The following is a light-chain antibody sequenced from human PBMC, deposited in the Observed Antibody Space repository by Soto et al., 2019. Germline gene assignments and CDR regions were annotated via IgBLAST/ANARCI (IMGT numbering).Light chain of an antibody. CDR2: GAS. Sequence: EIVLTQSPGTLSLSPGQTGTLSCRASQSVSSCYLAWYQQRPGQAPRLLIYGASSRATAIPDRFSGSGSGTDLRLTLGRLEPEDVAVYYCQHCGSSSCAFGQGTKVEI. J-gene: IGKJ1*01. V-gene: IGKV3-20*01. CDR3: QHCGSSSCA. CDR1: QSVSSCY.